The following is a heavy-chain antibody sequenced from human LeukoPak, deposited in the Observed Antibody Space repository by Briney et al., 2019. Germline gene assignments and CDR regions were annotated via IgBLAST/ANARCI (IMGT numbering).Heavy chain of an antibody. V-gene: IGHV4-31*03. Sequence: PSQTLSLTCTVSGGSISSGGYYWSWIRQHPGKGLEWIGYIYYSGSTYYNPSLKSRVTISVDTSKNQFSLKLSSVTAADTAVYYCARDVRSSAYYDFWSGSDNRGGWFDPWGQGTLVTVSS. CDR3: ARDVRSSAYYDFWSGSDNRGGWFDP. CDR2: IYYSGST. J-gene: IGHJ5*02. CDR1: GGSISSGGYY. D-gene: IGHD3-3*01.